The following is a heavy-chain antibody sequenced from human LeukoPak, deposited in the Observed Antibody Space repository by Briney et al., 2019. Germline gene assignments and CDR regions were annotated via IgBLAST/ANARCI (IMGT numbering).Heavy chain of an antibody. CDR2: ISYDGSNK. J-gene: IGHJ3*02. CDR1: GFTFSSYG. Sequence: GGSLRLSCAASGFTFSSYGMHWVRQAPGKGLEWVAVISYDGSNKYYADSVKGRFTVSRDNSKNTLYLQMNSLRAEDTAVYYCAKDFGIVASRGAFDIWGQGTMVTVSS. V-gene: IGHV3-30*18. D-gene: IGHD1-26*01. CDR3: AKDFGIVASRGAFDI.